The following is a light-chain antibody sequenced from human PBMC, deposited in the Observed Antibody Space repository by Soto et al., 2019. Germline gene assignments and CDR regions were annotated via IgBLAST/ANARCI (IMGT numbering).Light chain of an antibody. V-gene: IGLV2-14*01. CDR2: EVS. CDR1: SSDVGGYNY. Sequence: QSVLTQPASVSGSPGQSITISCTGTSSDVGGYNYVSWYQQHPGKAPKLMIYEVSNRPSGVSNRFSGSKSGNTASLTISGLQAGDEADYYCSSYTSSSTLYVCGTGTKVTVL. CDR3: SSYTSSSTLYV. J-gene: IGLJ1*01.